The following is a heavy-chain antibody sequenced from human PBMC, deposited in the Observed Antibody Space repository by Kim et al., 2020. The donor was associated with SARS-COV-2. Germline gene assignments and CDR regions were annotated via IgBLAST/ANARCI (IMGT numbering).Heavy chain of an antibody. J-gene: IGHJ6*02. CDR3: ASGYSSSWYLEGLLSRADDYYGMDV. V-gene: IGHV5-10-1*01. Sequence: GESLKISCKGSGYSFTSYWISWVRQMPGKGLEWMGRIDPSDSYTNYSPSFQGHVTISADKSISTAYLQWSSLKASDTAMYYCASGYSSSWYLEGLLSRADDYYGMDVWGQGTTVTVSS. CDR2: IDPSDSYT. D-gene: IGHD6-13*01. CDR1: GYSFTSYW.